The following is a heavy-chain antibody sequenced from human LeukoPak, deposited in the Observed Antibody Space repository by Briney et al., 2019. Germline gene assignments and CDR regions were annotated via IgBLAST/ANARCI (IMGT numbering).Heavy chain of an antibody. D-gene: IGHD2-21*02. J-gene: IGHJ4*02. CDR1: GFTFSNYV. CDR2: ISYDGNNK. V-gene: IGHV3-30*18. CDR3: VKDLNCGGDCYSAAGH. Sequence: GQSLRLSCAASGFTFSNYVIHWVRQAPGKGLEWVAVISYDGNNKYYVDSVKGRFTISRDNSKNTLYLQMNSLRAEDTAVYYCVKDLNCGGDCYSAAGHWGQGILVTVSS.